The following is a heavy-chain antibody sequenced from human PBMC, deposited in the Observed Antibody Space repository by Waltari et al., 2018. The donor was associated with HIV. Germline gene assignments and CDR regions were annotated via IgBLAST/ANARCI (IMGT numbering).Heavy chain of an antibody. CDR1: GGSISSSSYY. V-gene: IGHV4-39*01. CDR2: FYYSGST. Sequence: QLQLQESGPGLVKPSETLSLTCTVSGGSISSSSYYWGGIRQPPGKGLEWIGSFYYSGSTYYNPSLKSRVTISVDTSKNQFSLKLSSVTAADTAVYYCARHRNYYDSSGQSYFDYWGQGTLVTVSS. D-gene: IGHD3-22*01. J-gene: IGHJ4*02. CDR3: ARHRNYYDSSGQSYFDY.